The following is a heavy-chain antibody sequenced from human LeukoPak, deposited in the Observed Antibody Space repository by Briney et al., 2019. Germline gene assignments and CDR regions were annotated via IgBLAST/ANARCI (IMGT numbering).Heavy chain of an antibody. CDR3: APSILGVAPPGGGANY. Sequence: GGSLRLSCAASGFGFSGYGMHWVRQTPGKGLEWVAFIRYDGSTKDYANSVRGRFTISRDNSKNTLYLQMNSLRDEDTAVYYCAPSILGVAPPGGGANYWGHGTLVTVSS. D-gene: IGHD3-3*01. CDR2: IRYDGSTK. CDR1: GFGFSGYG. V-gene: IGHV3-30*02. J-gene: IGHJ4*01.